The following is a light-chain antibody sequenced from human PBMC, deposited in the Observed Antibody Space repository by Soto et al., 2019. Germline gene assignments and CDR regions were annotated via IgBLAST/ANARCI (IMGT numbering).Light chain of an antibody. CDR1: SSDVGGYNY. V-gene: IGLV2-8*01. CDR2: EVT. CDR3: SSFAGRNIWI. J-gene: IGLJ2*01. Sequence: QSALTQPPSASGSPGQSVTISCTGPSSDVGGYNYVSWYQQHPGKAPKLLIYEVTDRPAGVPDRFSASKSGNTASLTVSGLQPEDEADYYCSSFAGRNIWIFGGGTKLTVL.